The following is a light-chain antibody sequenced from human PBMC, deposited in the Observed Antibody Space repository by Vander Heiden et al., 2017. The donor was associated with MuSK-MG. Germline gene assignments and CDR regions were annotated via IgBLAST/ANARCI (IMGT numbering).Light chain of an antibody. Sequence: EIVLTQSPGTLSLSTGESATLSCRASQSVSSSYLAWYQQKPGQAPRLLIYGASSRATGIPYRFSGSGSGTDFTLTISRLEPEDFAVYYCQQYGSSPRTFGGGTKVDIK. CDR2: GAS. CDR3: QQYGSSPRT. J-gene: IGKJ4*01. CDR1: QSVSSSY. V-gene: IGKV3-20*01.